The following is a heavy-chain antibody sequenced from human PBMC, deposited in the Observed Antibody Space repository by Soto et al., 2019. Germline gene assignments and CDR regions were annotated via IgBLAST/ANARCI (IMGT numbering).Heavy chain of an antibody. Sequence: QVQLVQSGAEVKKPGASVKVSCKASGYPFTSYYVHWVRQAPGQGTEWMGFINPSSGSTSYAQKFQGRVTMTRDTSTSTVYMEVSSLRSEDTAVYYCAREMYTTRRSPFDYWGQRTLVTVSS. J-gene: IGHJ4*02. CDR1: GYPFTSYY. CDR2: INPSSGST. CDR3: AREMYTTRRSPFDY. V-gene: IGHV1-46*01. D-gene: IGHD6-13*01.